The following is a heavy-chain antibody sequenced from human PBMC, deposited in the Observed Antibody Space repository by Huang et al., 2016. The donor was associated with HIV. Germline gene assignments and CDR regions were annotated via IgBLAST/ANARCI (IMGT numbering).Heavy chain of an antibody. D-gene: IGHD6-19*01. CDR2: IYHSGTA. CDR1: GGSIISSGYS. CDR3: ARDLYSSGGHAFDT. J-gene: IGHJ3*02. V-gene: IGHV4-30-2*01. Sequence: QLQLQESGSRLVRPSETLSLTCAVSGGSIISSGYSWSWIRQPPGKGLEWIGYIYHSGTASYNPALKSRVTMAVDTSKDRFTLKLTAVTAADTAVYYCARDLYSSGGHAFDTWGQGTMVTVSS.